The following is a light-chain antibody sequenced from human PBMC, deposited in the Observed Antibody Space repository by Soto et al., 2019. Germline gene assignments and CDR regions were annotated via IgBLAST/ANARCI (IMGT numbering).Light chain of an antibody. Sequence: EIVMTQSPATLSVSPGERATLPCSASQSVTSKLAWYQQKPGQAPRLLIYGASTRATVIPARFSGSGSGTEFTLTISSLQSEDFAVYYCQQYDNWPPITCGQGTRLEIK. CDR2: GAS. CDR1: QSVTSK. J-gene: IGKJ5*01. CDR3: QQYDNWPPIT. V-gene: IGKV3-15*01.